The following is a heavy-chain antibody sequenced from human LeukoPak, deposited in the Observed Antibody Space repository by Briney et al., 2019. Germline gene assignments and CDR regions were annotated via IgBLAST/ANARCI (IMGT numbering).Heavy chain of an antibody. D-gene: IGHD3-22*01. V-gene: IGHV3-23*01. Sequence: SGGSLRLSCAASGFTFSDYYMSWIRQAPGKGLEWVSGISGSGGTTYYADSVKGRFTISRDNSKNTLYLQMNSLRAEDTAVFYCAKEHDSSGYADYWGQGTLVTVSS. CDR3: AKEHDSSGYADY. CDR1: GFTFSDYY. J-gene: IGHJ4*02. CDR2: ISGSGGTT.